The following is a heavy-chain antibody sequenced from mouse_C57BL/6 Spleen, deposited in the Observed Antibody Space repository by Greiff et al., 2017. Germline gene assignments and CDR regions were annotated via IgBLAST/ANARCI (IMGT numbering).Heavy chain of an antibody. J-gene: IGHJ1*03. CDR3: ASPYYGSSYWYFDV. V-gene: IGHV1-72*01. Sequence: QVQLQQPGAELVKPGASVKLSCKASGYTFTSYWMHWVKQRPGRGLEWIGRIDPNSGGTKYNEKFKSKATLAVDKPSSTAYMQLSSLTSEDSAVYYCASPYYGSSYWYFDVWGTGTTVTVSS. CDR2: IDPNSGGT. D-gene: IGHD1-1*01. CDR1: GYTFTSYW.